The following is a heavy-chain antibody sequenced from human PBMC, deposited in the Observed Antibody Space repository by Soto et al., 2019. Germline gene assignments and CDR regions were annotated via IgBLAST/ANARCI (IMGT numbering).Heavy chain of an antibody. CDR2: ISESGGST. Sequence: DGQLLESGGGLGQSGGSLRLSCVGSGFTFSNYAMSWVRQAPGKGLEWVSGISESGGSTHYADSVRGRFAISRDNSKNTVYLQMNSLRAEDTAVYYCAKDLVAEAASWGQGTLVTVSS. CDR1: GFTFSNYA. CDR3: AKDLVAEAAS. D-gene: IGHD6-13*01. J-gene: IGHJ5*02. V-gene: IGHV3-23*01.